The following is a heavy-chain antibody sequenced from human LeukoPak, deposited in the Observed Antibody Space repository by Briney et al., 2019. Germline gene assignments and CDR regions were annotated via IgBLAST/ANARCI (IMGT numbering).Heavy chain of an antibody. D-gene: IGHD5-12*01. V-gene: IGHV3-74*01. CDR1: GFTFSSYW. CDR3: ARDRGSSGYGTYYYYMDV. Sequence: GESLKISCAASGFTFSSYWMHWVRQAPGKGLGWVSRINSDGSYTNYADSVKGRFTISRDNAKNTVYLQMDSLRADDTAVYYCARDRGSSGYGTYYYYMDVWGKGTTVTVSS. J-gene: IGHJ6*03. CDR2: INSDGSYT.